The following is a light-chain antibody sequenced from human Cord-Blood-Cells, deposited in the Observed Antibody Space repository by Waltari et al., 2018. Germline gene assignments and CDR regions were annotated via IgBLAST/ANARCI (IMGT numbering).Light chain of an antibody. CDR1: NIGSQS. J-gene: IGLJ2*01. CDR2: YDS. CDR3: QVWDSSSDHRV. Sequence: SYVLTQPPSVSVAPGKTARITFGGNNIGSQSVHWYQQKPGQAPVLVIYYDSDRPSGIPERFSGSNSGNTATLTISRVEAGDEADYYCQVWDSSSDHRVFGGGTKLTVL. V-gene: IGLV3-21*04.